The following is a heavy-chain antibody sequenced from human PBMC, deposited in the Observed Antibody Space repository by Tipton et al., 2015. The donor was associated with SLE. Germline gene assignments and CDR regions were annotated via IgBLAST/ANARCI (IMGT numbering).Heavy chain of an antibody. CDR2: INHSGST. CDR3: ASQNSIRGDAFDI. CDR1: GGSFSGYY. D-gene: IGHD2-21*01. J-gene: IGHJ3*02. Sequence: LRLSCAVYGGSFSGYYWSWIRQPPGKGLEWIGEINHSGSTNYNPSLKSRVTISVDTSKNQFSLKLSSVTAADTAVYYCASQNSIRGDAFDIWGQGTMVTVSS. V-gene: IGHV4-34*01.